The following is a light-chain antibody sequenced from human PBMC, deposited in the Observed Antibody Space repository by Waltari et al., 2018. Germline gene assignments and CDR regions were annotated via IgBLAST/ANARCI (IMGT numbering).Light chain of an antibody. V-gene: IGKV3-20*01. CDR2: GAS. CDR3: QQYDGSVVT. J-gene: IGKJ4*01. Sequence: EIVFTQSPGTLSVSPGERVTVSCRASQTITGSWLTWYHQKPGQAPRLLIYGASNRAPGIPDRFSGSWSGTDFTLTISRLEPEDSAVYYCQQYDGSVVTFGGGTKVEIK. CDR1: QTITGSW.